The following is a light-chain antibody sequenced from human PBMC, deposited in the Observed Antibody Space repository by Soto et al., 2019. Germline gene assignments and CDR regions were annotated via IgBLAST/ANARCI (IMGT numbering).Light chain of an antibody. CDR2: DAS. V-gene: IGKV1-5*01. J-gene: IGKJ4*01. CDR1: QSITTF. Sequence: IQLTQSPSSLSASVGNRVTITYRASQSITTFLAWYQQKKGKAPQILIYDASKLEPGVPSRLRGGGSGTEFTLTISRLQTDDFQTYYCQQYSTYPLTFGGGTKVDIK. CDR3: QQYSTYPLT.